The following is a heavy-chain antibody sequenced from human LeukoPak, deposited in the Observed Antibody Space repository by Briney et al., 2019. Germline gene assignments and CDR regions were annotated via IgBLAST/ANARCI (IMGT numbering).Heavy chain of an antibody. CDR3: ARGASGRPFDY. CDR1: GGSISSYY. Sequence: SETLSLTCTVSGGSISSYYWSWIRQPPGKGLEWIGYIYYSGSTNYNPSPKSRVTISVDTSKNQFSLKLSSVTAADTAVYYCARGASGRPFDYWGQGTLVTVSS. D-gene: IGHD1-26*01. V-gene: IGHV4-59*12. J-gene: IGHJ4*02. CDR2: IYYSGST.